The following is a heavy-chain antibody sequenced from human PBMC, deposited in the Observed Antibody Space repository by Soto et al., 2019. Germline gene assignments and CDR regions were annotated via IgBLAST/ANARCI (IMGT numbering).Heavy chain of an antibody. CDR2: FNEDSTYI. Sequence: EVQLVESGGALVKPGGSLRLSCTASGFAFNTYSMNWVRQAPGKGLEWVSSFNEDSTYIYYADSLRGRITISRDNAKDSLFLQMNSLRPDDTAVYYCVRDLGRYFRSGYMDLWGDGATVTVSS. CDR3: VRDLGRYFRSGYMDL. J-gene: IGHJ6*03. CDR1: GFAFNTYS. D-gene: IGHD3-9*01. V-gene: IGHV3-21*02.